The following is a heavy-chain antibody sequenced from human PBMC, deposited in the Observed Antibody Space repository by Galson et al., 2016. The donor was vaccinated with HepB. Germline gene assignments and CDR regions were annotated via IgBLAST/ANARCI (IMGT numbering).Heavy chain of an antibody. J-gene: IGHJ4*02. CDR3: AKTPPGSSIQYFDY. V-gene: IGHV3-23*01. Sequence: SLRLSCAASEYTFRSYSMSWVRQAPGKGLEWVSAISGSGAGTNYADSVRGRFTISRDNSKNTLYLQMNSLTAEDTAVYYCAKTPPGSSIQYFDYWGQGTLVTVSS. CDR1: EYTFRSYS. CDR2: ISGSGAGT. D-gene: IGHD6-6*01.